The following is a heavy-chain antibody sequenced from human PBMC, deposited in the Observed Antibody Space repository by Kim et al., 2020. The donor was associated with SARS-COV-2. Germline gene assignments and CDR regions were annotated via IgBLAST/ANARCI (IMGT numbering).Heavy chain of an antibody. J-gene: IGHJ3*01. CDR2: IDPSDSET. CDR1: GFW. Sequence: GESLKISCKASGFWIGWVRQMPGKGLEWIGLIDPSDSETRYSPSFQGQVTLSVDKSIDTAYLQWSSLKASDTAIYYCATCPRGSVAGDAYDVWGQGTMVTVSS. V-gene: IGHV5-51*01. D-gene: IGHD6-19*01. CDR3: ATCPRGSVAGDAYDV.